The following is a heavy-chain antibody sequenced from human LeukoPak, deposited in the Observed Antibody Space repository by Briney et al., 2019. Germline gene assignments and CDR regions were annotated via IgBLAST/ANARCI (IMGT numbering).Heavy chain of an antibody. J-gene: IGHJ4*02. Sequence: GGSLRLSCAASGFTFSSYAMSWVRQAPGKGLEWVSAISGSGGSTYYADSVKGRFTISRDNSKNTLYLQMSSLRAEDTAVYYCAKGRSAAGDIIDYWGQGTLVTVSS. CDR1: GFTFSSYA. D-gene: IGHD6-13*01. CDR3: AKGRSAAGDIIDY. V-gene: IGHV3-23*01. CDR2: ISGSGGST.